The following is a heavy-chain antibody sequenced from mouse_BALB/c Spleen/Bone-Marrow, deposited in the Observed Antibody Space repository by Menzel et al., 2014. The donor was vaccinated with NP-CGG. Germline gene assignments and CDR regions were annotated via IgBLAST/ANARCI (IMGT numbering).Heavy chain of an antibody. V-gene: IGHV1-9*01. CDR2: ILPGSGST. CDR3: ARWGYGSSYVGYFDV. Sequence: QVQLQQSGAELMKPGASVKIFCKATGYTFSRYWIEWVKQRPGHGLEWIGEILPGSGSTNYNEKFKGKATFTADTSSNTAYMQLSSLTSEDSAVYYCARWGYGSSYVGYFDVWGAGTTVTVSS. J-gene: IGHJ1*01. D-gene: IGHD1-1*01. CDR1: GYTFSRYW.